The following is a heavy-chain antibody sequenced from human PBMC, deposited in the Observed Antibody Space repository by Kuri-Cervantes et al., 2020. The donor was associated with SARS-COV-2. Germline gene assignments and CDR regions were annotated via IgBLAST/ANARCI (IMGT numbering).Heavy chain of an antibody. V-gene: IGHV4-38-2*01. Sequence: SQTLSLTCAVSGYSISSGYYWGWIRQPPGKGLEWIGSIYHSGSTYYNPSLKSRVTISVDTSKNQFSLRLSSVTAADTAMYYCARRFWSGYYYWFDPWGQGILVTVSS. CDR3: ARRFWSGYYYWFDP. D-gene: IGHD3-3*01. CDR2: IYHSGST. CDR1: GYSISSGYY. J-gene: IGHJ5*02.